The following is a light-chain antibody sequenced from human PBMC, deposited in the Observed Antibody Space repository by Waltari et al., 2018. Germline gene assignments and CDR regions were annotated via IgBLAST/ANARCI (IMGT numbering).Light chain of an antibody. CDR1: QSVTSIS. J-gene: IGKJ4*01. V-gene: IGKV3-20*01. CDR3: QQYDGEVVT. CDR2: GTS. Sequence: VLTQSPGTLSLSPGERATLSCRASQSVTSISLTWYQQKVGQAPTLLIYGTSSRATGIPDRFSGSGYGTDFTLTSSRLEPEDFAVYYCQQYDGEVVTFGGGTKVEI.